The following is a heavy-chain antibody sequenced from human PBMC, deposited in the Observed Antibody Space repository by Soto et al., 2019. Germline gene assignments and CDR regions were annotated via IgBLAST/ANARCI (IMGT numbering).Heavy chain of an antibody. CDR3: ARYSSSVRPTGFDP. CDR2: IIPIFGTA. J-gene: IGHJ5*02. V-gene: IGHV1-69*13. CDR1: VGRISIYA. D-gene: IGHD6-6*01. Sequence: SLLNVSRKTAVGRISIYAISWVRHAPGQGLEWMGGIIPIFGTANYAQKFQGRVTITADESTSTAYMELSSLRSEDTAVYYCARYSSSVRPTGFDPWGQGTLVTVSS.